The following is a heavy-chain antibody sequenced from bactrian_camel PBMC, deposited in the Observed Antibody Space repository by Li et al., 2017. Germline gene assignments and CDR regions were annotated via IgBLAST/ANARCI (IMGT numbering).Heavy chain of an antibody. J-gene: IGHJ7*01. D-gene: IGHD1*01. Sequence: HVQLVESGGGSVQAGGSLTLSCASAGYTISTYHRVFCMGWFRQAPGKGREGVASIDARGVTQYADFVKGRFTISQDNANNTLYLQMDSLRPEDTAMYYCASGPWGYCTRTKWEGGMNNWGKGTQVTVS. V-gene: IGHV3-2*01. CDR2: IDARGVT. CDR1: GYTISTYH.